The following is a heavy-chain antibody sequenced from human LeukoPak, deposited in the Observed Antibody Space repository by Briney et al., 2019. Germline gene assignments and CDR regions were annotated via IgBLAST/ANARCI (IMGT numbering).Heavy chain of an antibody. CDR1: GFTFSSYA. D-gene: IGHD6-19*01. CDR3: ARGGIAVARDL. J-gene: IGHJ5*02. CDR2: ISSNGGST. Sequence: PGGSLRLSCAASGFTFSSYAMHWVRQAPGKGLEYVSAISSNGGSTYYANSVKGRFTISRDNSKNTLYLQMGSLRAEDMAVYYCARGGIAVARDLWGQGTLVTVSS. V-gene: IGHV3-64*01.